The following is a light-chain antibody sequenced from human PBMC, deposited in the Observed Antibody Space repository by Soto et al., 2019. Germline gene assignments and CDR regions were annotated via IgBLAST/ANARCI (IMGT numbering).Light chain of an antibody. CDR3: QQYYNWPPYT. CDR2: GAS. J-gene: IGKJ2*01. V-gene: IGKV3-15*01. Sequence: EVVLTQSPATLSVSPGDRATLSCRASQSVSTNLAWYQQKPGQTPRLLIYGASTRATGVPPRFSGSRSGTEFTLTISSLQSEDFAVYYGQQYYNWPPYTFGQGTKLDFK. CDR1: QSVSTN.